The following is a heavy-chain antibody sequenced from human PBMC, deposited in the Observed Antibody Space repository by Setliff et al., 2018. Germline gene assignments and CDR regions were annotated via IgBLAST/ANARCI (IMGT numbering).Heavy chain of an antibody. CDR2: MSPNSGNT. CDR3: ARAQSWSGGPYYFDN. CDR1: GYTFTSYD. V-gene: IGHV1-8*02. Sequence: ASVKVSCKASGYTFTSYDINWVRQATGQGLEWMGWMSPNSGNTGYAQKFQDRVTMTRNTSISTAYIDLSSLRFEDTAVYYCARAQSWSGGPYYFDNWGQGTLVTVSS. D-gene: IGHD3-3*01. J-gene: IGHJ4*02.